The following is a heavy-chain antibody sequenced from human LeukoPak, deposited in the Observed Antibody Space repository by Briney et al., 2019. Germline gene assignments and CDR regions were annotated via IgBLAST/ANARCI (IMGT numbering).Heavy chain of an antibody. CDR1: GGSISSGGYY. CDR2: IYYSGST. D-gene: IGHD5-18*01. CDR3: ARDSGYSYGFDYMDV. V-gene: IGHV4-31*03. J-gene: IGHJ6*03. Sequence: SQNLSLTCTVSGGSISSGGYYWSWIRQHPGKGLEWIGYIYYSGSTYYNPPLKSRVTISVDTSRNQFSLKLSSVTAADTAVYYCARDSGYSYGFDYMDVWGKGTTVTVSS.